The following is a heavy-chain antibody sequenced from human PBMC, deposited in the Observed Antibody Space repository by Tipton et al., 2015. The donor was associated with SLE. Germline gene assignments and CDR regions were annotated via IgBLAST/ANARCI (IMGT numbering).Heavy chain of an antibody. Sequence: GSLRLSCAASGFTFSSYEMNWVRQTPGKRLEWVSYIDTSGGTISYADSVKGRFTMSRDNTKNMLYLQMNSLRAEDTAVYYCVKDRMIVVVSLFDYWGQGTLVTVSS. D-gene: IGHD3-22*01. J-gene: IGHJ4*02. V-gene: IGHV3-48*03. CDR2: IDTSGGTI. CDR3: VKDRMIVVVSLFDY. CDR1: GFTFSSYE.